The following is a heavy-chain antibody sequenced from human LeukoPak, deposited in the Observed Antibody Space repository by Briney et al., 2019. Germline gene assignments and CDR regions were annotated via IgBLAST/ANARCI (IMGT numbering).Heavy chain of an antibody. CDR1: TASINSYY. V-gene: IGHV4-4*07. CDR3: VRHGYTASHFFLDY. CDR2: IYTTGMT. Sequence: SETLTLTCTVSTASINSYYSGWVRQPAGRGLEWVGRIYTTGMTQYDPSLQSRVTISVDTSQKQFSPNLRSVTAADTAIYFCVRHGYTASHFFLDYWSQGALVTVSS. D-gene: IGHD5-18*01. J-gene: IGHJ4*02.